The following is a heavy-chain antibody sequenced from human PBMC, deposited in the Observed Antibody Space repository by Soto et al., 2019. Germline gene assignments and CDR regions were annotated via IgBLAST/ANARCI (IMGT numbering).Heavy chain of an antibody. CDR1: GFTFSSYA. D-gene: IGHD6-19*01. V-gene: IGHV3-30-3*01. Sequence: LRLSCAASGFTFSSYAMHWVRQAPGKGLEWVAVISYDGSNKYYADSVKGRFTISRDNSKNTLYLQMNSLRAEDTAVYYYARPAVAGPPGYYYGMDVWGQGTTVTVSS. CDR2: ISYDGSNK. CDR3: ARPAVAGPPGYYYGMDV. J-gene: IGHJ6*02.